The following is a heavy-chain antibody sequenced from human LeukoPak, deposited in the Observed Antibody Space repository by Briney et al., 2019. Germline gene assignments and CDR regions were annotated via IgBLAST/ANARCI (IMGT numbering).Heavy chain of an antibody. D-gene: IGHD3-10*01. CDR2: FDPEDGET. J-gene: IGHJ4*02. Sequence: ASVKVSCKVSGYTLTELSMHWVRQAPGKGLEWTGGFDPEDGETIYAQKFQGRVTMTEDTSTDTAYMELSSLRSEDTAVYYCATGQTRKGFGSPVHFDYWGQGTLVTVSS. V-gene: IGHV1-24*01. CDR1: GYTLTELS. CDR3: ATGQTRKGFGSPVHFDY.